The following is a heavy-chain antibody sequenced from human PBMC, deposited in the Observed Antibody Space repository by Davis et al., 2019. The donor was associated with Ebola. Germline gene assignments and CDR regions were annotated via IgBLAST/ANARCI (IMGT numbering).Heavy chain of an antibody. CDR2: IYSGGST. CDR3: ARLAWRDDY. CDR1: GFTVSSNY. V-gene: IGHV3-53*01. J-gene: IGHJ4*02. Sequence: GESLKISCAASGFTVSSNYMSWVRQAPGKGLEWVSVIYSGGSTYYADSVKGRFTISRDNSKNTLYLQMNSLRAEDTAVYYCARLAWRDDYWGQGTLVTVSS. D-gene: IGHD5-12*01.